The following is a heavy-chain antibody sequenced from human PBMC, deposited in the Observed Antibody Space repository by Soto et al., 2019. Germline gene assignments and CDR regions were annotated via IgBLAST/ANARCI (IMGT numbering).Heavy chain of an antibody. CDR2: ISGRGDST. D-gene: IGHD3-22*01. V-gene: IGHV3-23*01. CDR3: ATRNCYVSTGYYYWYYFDF. Sequence: EVQLLESGGGFVQPGGSLRLSCAASGITFSNYAMSWVRQAPGKGLEWVSVISGRGDSTYYAESVKGRFTISRDNSKNTVHLQMNNLGAEDTALYYCATRNCYVSTGYYYWYYFDFWGQGTLVTVAS. J-gene: IGHJ4*02. CDR1: GITFSNYA.